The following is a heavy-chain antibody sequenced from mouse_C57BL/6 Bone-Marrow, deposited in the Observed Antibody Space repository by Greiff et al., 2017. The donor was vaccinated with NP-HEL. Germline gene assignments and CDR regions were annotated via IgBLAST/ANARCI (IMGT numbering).Heavy chain of an antibody. J-gene: IGHJ3*01. CDR1: GFSLTSYG. V-gene: IGHV2-2*01. CDR3: ARNGNWDWFAY. D-gene: IGHD4-1*01. CDR2: IWSGGST. Sequence: VQLVESGPGLVQPSQSLSITCTVSGFSLTSYGVHWVRQSPGKGLEWLGVIWSGGSTDYNAAFISRLSISKDNSKSQVFFKMNSLQADDTAIYYCARNGNWDWFAYWGQGTLVTVSA.